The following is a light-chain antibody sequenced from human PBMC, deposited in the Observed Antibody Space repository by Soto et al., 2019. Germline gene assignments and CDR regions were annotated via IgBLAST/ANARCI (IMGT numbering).Light chain of an antibody. CDR1: SSDVGAYDF. J-gene: IGLJ1*01. V-gene: IGLV2-14*01. CDR3: TSYTSSXTLYD. CDR2: DVS. Sequence: QSVLTQPASVSGSPGQSITISCTGTSSDVGAYDFVSWYQQHPDKAPKLMIYDVSNRPSGVSDRFSGSKSGNTASLTISGLLAEDEADYNCTSYTSSXTLYDFGTGTKVTVL.